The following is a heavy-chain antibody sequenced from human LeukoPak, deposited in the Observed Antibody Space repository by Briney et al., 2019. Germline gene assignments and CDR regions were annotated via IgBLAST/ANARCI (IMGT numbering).Heavy chain of an antibody. J-gene: IGHJ5*02. Sequence: GGSLRLSCAASGFTFSSYAMSWVRQAPGKGLEWVSGISGGGGSTYYADSVKGRFTISRDNSKNTLYLQMNSLRAEDAAVYYCAKGAYSSGPNWFDPWGQGTLVTVSS. D-gene: IGHD6-19*01. CDR2: ISGGGGST. V-gene: IGHV3-23*01. CDR1: GFTFSSYA. CDR3: AKGAYSSGPNWFDP.